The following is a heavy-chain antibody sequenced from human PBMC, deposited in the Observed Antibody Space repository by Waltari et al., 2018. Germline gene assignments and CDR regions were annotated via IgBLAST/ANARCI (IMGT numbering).Heavy chain of an antibody. CDR3: ARGPSYGGKIDY. J-gene: IGHJ4*02. Sequence: QVQLQQWGAGLLKPSETLSLTCAVYGGSFSGYYWSWIRQPPGKGLESIGEINHSGNTNNNPALKSRVTISVDTSKNQFSLKLTSVTAADTAVYYCARGPSYGGKIDYWGQGTLVTVSS. V-gene: IGHV4-34*01. D-gene: IGHD4-17*01. CDR2: INHSGNT. CDR1: GGSFSGYY.